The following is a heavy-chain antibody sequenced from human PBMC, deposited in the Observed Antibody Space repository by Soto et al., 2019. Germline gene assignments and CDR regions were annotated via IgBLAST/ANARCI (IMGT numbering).Heavy chain of an antibody. V-gene: IGHV5-51*01. J-gene: IGHJ3*02. Sequence: ESLKISCKGSGYSFTSYWIGWVRQMPGKGLEWMGIIYPGDSDTRYSPSLQGQVTISADKSISTAYLQWSSLKASDTAMYYCAISSPYDSRGVDAFDIWGQGTMVTVSS. CDR2: IYPGDSDT. D-gene: IGHD3-22*01. CDR3: AISSPYDSRGVDAFDI. CDR1: GYSFTSYW.